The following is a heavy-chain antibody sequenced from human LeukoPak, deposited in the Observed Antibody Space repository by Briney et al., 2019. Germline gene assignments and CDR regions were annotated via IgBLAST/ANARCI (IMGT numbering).Heavy chain of an antibody. D-gene: IGHD3-10*01. CDR1: GFTFADYM. Sequence: PGGSLRLSCAASGFTSGFTFADYMMHWVRQPPGKGLEWVSLISWDGSTTHYADPVKGRFTISRDNIKNSLFLQMNSLRTEDTALYYCAKGGSAGSSDYWGQGTLVTVSS. J-gene: IGHJ4*02. V-gene: IGHV3-43*01. CDR3: AKGGSAGSSDY. CDR2: ISWDGSTT.